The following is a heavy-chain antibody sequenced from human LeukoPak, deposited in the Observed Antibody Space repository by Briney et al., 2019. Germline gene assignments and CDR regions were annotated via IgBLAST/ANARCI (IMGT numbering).Heavy chain of an antibody. V-gene: IGHV3-23*01. J-gene: IGHJ4*02. Sequence: GGSLRLSCAASGFIFNNYGLVWVRQAPGKGLEWVSAISNDGGGTTYADFVKGRFSVSRGNSKNTLFLQMNSLRAEDTALYYCAKGSSGYFFDLWGKGTLVTVSS. D-gene: IGHD3-22*01. CDR3: AKGSSGYFFDL. CDR1: GFIFNNYG. CDR2: ISNDGGGT.